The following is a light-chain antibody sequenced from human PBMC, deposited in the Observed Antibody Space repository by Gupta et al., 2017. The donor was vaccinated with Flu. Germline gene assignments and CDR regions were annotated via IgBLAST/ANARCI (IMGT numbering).Light chain of an antibody. J-gene: IGLJ1*01. CDR1: SSNIGTVYD. V-gene: IGLV1-40*01. CDR3: QSYDSSLIGYV. Sequence: QSVLTQPPSVSGAPGQRVTISCTGSSSNIGTVYDVPWYQQLPGTAPKLLIYGNNNRPSRVPDRFSGSKSGTSASLAITGLQAEDEAYYYCQSYDSSLIGYVFGTGTKVTVL. CDR2: GNN.